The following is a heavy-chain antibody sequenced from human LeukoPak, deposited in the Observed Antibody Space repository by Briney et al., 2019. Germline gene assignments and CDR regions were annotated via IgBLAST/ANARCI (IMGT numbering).Heavy chain of an antibody. V-gene: IGHV3-15*07. CDR2: IKSKTDGWTT. Sequence: RAGGSLRLSCAASGFTFSNAWMNWVRQAPGKGLEWVGRIKSKTDGWTTDYSAPVKGRFTISRDDSKNTLYLQMNSLKTEDTAVYYCAKSWDIVVRTGAMRKYYQYYGMDVWGQGTTVTVSS. D-gene: IGHD2-2*01. CDR1: GFTFSNAW. J-gene: IGHJ6*02. CDR3: AKSWDIVVRTGAMRKYYQYYGMDV.